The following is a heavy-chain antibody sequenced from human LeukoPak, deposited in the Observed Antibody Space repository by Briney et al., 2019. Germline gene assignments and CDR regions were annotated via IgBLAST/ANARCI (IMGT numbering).Heavy chain of an antibody. Sequence: GGSLRLSCAASGFTFSSYSMNWVRQAPGKGLEWVSSISSSSSYIYYADSVKGRFTISRDNAKNSLYLQMNSLRAEDTAVYYCARRTAVAGTVNWFDPWGQGTLVTVSS. CDR3: ARRTAVAGTVNWFDP. CDR1: GFTFSSYS. CDR2: ISSSSSYI. V-gene: IGHV3-21*01. J-gene: IGHJ5*02. D-gene: IGHD6-19*01.